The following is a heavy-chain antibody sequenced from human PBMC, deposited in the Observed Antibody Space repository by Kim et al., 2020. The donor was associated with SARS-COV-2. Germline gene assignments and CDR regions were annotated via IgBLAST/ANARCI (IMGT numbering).Heavy chain of an antibody. D-gene: IGHD6-13*01. CDR3: ARXWGSSXXYERGDFDY. Sequence: ASVKVSCKASGYTFTSYGISWVRQAPGQGLEWMGWISAYNGNTNYAQKLQGRVPRXTDXSTSTAYMXLRSLRSDDTAVYYCARXWGSSXXYERGDFDYWGQXXXVTVSS. V-gene: IGHV1-18*04. J-gene: IGHJ4*02. CDR2: ISAYNGNT. CDR1: GYTFTSYG.